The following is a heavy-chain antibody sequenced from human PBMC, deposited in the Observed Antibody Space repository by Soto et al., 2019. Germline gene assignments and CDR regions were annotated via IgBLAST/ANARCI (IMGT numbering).Heavy chain of an antibody. V-gene: IGHV3-48*02. CDR1: GFTFSTYD. D-gene: IGHD3-10*01. Sequence: EVQLVESGGGLVQPGGSLRLSCAASGFTFSTYDMNWVRQAPGKGLEWLSYITGSSTTIHYADSVKGRFTISRDNAKNSLYLQMNSLRDEDTALYFCARDSGSYYQVDYWGQGTLVTVSS. CDR3: ARDSGSYYQVDY. CDR2: ITGSSTTI. J-gene: IGHJ4*02.